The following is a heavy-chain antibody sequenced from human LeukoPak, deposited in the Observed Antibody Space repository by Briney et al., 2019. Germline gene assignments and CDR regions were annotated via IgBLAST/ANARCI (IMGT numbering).Heavy chain of an antibody. CDR3: GGGDYFYFDF. CDR2: IYHSGST. Sequence: PSETLSLTCAVSGGSISSSNWWSWVRQPPGKGLEWIGKIYHSGSTNYHPSLKSRVTISIDKSKNQFSLKLSSVTAADTAVYYCGGGDYFYFDFWGQGTLVTVSS. V-gene: IGHV4-4*02. D-gene: IGHD4-17*01. CDR1: GGSISSSNW. J-gene: IGHJ4*02.